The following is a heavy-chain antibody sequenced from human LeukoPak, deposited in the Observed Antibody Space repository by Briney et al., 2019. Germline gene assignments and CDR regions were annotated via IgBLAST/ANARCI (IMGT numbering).Heavy chain of an antibody. D-gene: IGHD3-3*01. CDR1: GFTFTMFG. CDR2: IDARSGIV. Sequence: GGSLRLSCAASGFTFTMFGMNWVRHAPGKGLEWVSYIDARSGIVYYADSVQGRFTISRDDAKDSVFLQMNSLRVDDTAVYYCARTYDFGRGPPGDAFDNWGQGTLVTVPS. V-gene: IGHV3-48*01. CDR3: ARTYDFGRGPPGDAFDN. J-gene: IGHJ3*02.